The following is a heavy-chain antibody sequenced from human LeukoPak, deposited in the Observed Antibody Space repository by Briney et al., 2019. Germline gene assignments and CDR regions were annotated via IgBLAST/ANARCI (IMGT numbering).Heavy chain of an antibody. D-gene: IGHD3-16*01. Sequence: GESLKISCKGSGYSFTSYWIGWVRQMPGKGLEWMGIIYPGDSDTRYSPSFQGQVTISADKSSSTAYLQWSSLKASDTAMYYCARPRGTLYDALDIWGQGTMVIVSS. CDR2: IYPGDSDT. CDR3: ARPRGTLYDALDI. V-gene: IGHV5-51*03. CDR1: GYSFTSYW. J-gene: IGHJ3*02.